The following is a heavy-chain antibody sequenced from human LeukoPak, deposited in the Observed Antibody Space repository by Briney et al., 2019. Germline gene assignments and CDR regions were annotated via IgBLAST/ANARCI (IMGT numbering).Heavy chain of an antibody. J-gene: IGHJ4*02. V-gene: IGHV3-30*03. CDR1: GFTFSSYG. Sequence: GGSLRLSCAASGFTFSSYGMHWVRQAPGKGLEWVAVISYDGSNKYYADSVKGRFTISRDNSKNTLYLQMNSLRAEDTAVYYCAAPPVGYWGQGTLVTVSS. CDR3: AAPPVGY. CDR2: ISYDGSNK.